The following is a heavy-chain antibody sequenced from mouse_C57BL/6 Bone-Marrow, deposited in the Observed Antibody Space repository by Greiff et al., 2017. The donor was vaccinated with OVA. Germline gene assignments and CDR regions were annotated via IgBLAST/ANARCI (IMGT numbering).Heavy chain of an antibody. CDR1: GFNIKDYY. CDR2: IDPEDGDT. J-gene: IGHJ2*01. CDR3: TTSDYGSSYPYYFDY. D-gene: IGHD1-1*01. V-gene: IGHV14-1*01. Sequence: VQLKESGAELARPGASVKLSCTASGFNIKDYYMHWVKQRPEQGLEWIGRIDPEDGDTEYAPKFQGKATMTADTSSNTAYLQLSSLTSEDTAVYYCTTSDYGSSYPYYFDYWGQGTTLTVSS.